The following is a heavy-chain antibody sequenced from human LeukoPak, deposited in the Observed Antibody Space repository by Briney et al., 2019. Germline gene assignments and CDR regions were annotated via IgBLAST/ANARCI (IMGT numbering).Heavy chain of an antibody. J-gene: IGHJ6*03. CDR3: ARYYDILTGEVYYYYMDV. V-gene: IGHV1-2*06. D-gene: IGHD3-9*01. CDR2: INPNSGGT. CDR1: GYTFTSYY. Sequence: GASVKVSCKASGYTFTSYYMHWVRQAPGQGLEWMGRINPNSGGTNYAQKFQGRVTMTRDTSISTAYMELSRLRSDDTAVYYCARYYDILTGEVYYYYMDVWGKGTTVTVSS.